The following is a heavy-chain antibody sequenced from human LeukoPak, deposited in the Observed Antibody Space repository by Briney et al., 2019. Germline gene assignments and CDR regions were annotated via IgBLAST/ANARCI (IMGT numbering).Heavy chain of an antibody. Sequence: GASVKVSCKASGYTFTGYYMHWVRQAPGQGLEWMGWINPNSGGTNYAQKFQGRVTMTRDTSISTAYMELSRLRSDDTAVYYCARDNYDFWSGYYNWFDPWGQGTLVTVSS. J-gene: IGHJ5*02. V-gene: IGHV1-2*02. CDR2: INPNSGGT. CDR1: GYTFTGYY. D-gene: IGHD3-3*01. CDR3: ARDNYDFWSGYYNWFDP.